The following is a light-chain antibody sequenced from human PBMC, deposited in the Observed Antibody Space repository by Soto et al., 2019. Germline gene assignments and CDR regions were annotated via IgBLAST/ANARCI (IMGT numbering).Light chain of an antibody. CDR2: DAS. V-gene: IGKV3-11*01. Sequence: EIVLPQSPATLSLSPGERASLSCRAIQPVSNYLAWYQQKPGQAPRLLIYDASNRATGIPARFSGSGSGTDFTLTISSLEPEDFAVYYCQQRSNWPPRLTFGGGTKVDIK. CDR3: QQRSNWPPRLT. J-gene: IGKJ4*01. CDR1: QPVSNY.